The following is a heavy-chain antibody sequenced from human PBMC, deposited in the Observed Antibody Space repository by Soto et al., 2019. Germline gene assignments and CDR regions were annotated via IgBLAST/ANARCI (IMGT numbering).Heavy chain of an antibody. V-gene: IGHV3-64D*06. J-gene: IGHJ4*02. CDR1: GFTFSSYA. Sequence: GSLRLSCSVLGFTFSSYAMHWVRQAPGKGLQYVSSISSDGGSTYYADSVKGRFTISRDNSKNTLYLQMTSLRVEDTAVYYCVKDRYVDYWGQGTLVTVSS. CDR2: ISSDGGST. CDR3: VKDRYVDY.